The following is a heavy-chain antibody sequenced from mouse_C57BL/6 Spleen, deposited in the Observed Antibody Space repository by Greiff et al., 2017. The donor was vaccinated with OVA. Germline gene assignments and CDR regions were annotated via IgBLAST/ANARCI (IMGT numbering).Heavy chain of an antibody. Sequence: QVHVKQPGAELVMPGASVKLSCKASGYTFTSYWMHWVKQRPGQGLEWIGEIDPSDSYTNYNQKFKGKSTLTVDKSSSTAYMQLSSMTSEDSAVYYCARGKNGYVDYWGQGTTRTVSS. J-gene: IGHJ2*01. CDR1: GYTFTSYW. V-gene: IGHV1-69*01. CDR3: ARGKNGYVDY. CDR2: IDPSDSYT.